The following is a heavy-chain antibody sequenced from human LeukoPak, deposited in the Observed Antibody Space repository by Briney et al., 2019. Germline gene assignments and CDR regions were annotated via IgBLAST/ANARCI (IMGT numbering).Heavy chain of an antibody. CDR2: ISGSGGST. V-gene: IGHV3-23*01. CDR3: AKGPLGWNYFDY. D-gene: IGHD6-19*01. Sequence: GGSLRLSCAASGFTFSSYAMSWVRQAPGKGLEWVSAISGSGGSTYYADSVKGRFTISRDNSKNTLYPQMNSLRAEDTAVYYCAKGPLGWNYFDYWGQGTLVTVSS. CDR1: GFTFSSYA. J-gene: IGHJ4*02.